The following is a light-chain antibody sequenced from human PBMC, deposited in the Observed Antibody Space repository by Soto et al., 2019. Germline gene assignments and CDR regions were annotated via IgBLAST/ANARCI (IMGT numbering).Light chain of an antibody. V-gene: IGKV1-27*01. CDR3: QKYNSAPAIT. CDR2: AAS. Sequence: DIQMTQYPSSLSASVGDRVTITCRASQGISTYLAWYQQKPGKVPKLLIYAASTLQSGVPARFSGSGSGTDFTLTISSLQPEDGATYYCQKYNSAPAITFGQGTRLEIK. CDR1: QGISTY. J-gene: IGKJ5*01.